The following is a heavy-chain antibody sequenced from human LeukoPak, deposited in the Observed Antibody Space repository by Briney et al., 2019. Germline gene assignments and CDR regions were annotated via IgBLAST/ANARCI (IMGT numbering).Heavy chain of an antibody. CDR1: GYTFTGYY. CDR3: ARDLGIGTPYYGMDV. D-gene: IGHD1-26*01. J-gene: IGHJ6*02. Sequence: ASVKVSCKASGYTFTGYYMHWVRQAPGQGLGWMGWINPNSGGTNYAQKFQGRVTMTRDTSISTAYMELSRLRSDDTAVYYCARDLGIGTPYYGMDVWGQGTTVTVSS. V-gene: IGHV1-2*02. CDR2: INPNSGGT.